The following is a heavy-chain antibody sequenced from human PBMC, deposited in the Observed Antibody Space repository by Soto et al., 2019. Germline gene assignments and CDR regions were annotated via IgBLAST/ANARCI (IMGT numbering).Heavy chain of an antibody. V-gene: IGHV1-69*01. Sequence: QVQLVPSGAEVKKPGSSVKVSCEASGGTFSSYPINWVRKAPGPGLEWMGGIIPFFGTSNYAQKFQGRVTITADDSTSTAYMELRSLRSEDTAVYYCARVGHITNYGMAVWGQGTTVTVSS. D-gene: IGHD1-26*01. CDR3: ARVGHITNYGMAV. J-gene: IGHJ6*02. CDR2: IIPFFGTS. CDR1: GGTFSSYP.